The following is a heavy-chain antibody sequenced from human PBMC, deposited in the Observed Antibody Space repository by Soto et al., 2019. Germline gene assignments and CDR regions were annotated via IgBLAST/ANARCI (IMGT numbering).Heavy chain of an antibody. CDR1: GGTFNNYP. Sequence: QVQLVQSGAEVKKPGSSVKVSCKASGGTFNNYPITWVRQAPGEGLEWMGGSIPIFGTANYAQKFQGRVTISVDESTSTASMELSSLRSEDTAVYYCARGRGYSGDDHYSYFDMDVWGQGTTVTVSS. D-gene: IGHD5-12*01. J-gene: IGHJ6*02. V-gene: IGHV1-69*01. CDR2: SIPIFGTA. CDR3: ARGRGYSGDDHYSYFDMDV.